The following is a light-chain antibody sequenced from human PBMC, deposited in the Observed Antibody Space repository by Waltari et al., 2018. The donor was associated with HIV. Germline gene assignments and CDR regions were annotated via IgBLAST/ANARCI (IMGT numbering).Light chain of an antibody. Sequence: QSALTQPASVSGSPGQSITISCTGTSSDVGSYNLVSWYQQHPGKAPKLMIYEGSKRPSWVSNRFSGSKSGNTASLTISGLQAEYEADYYCCSYAGSSTLEVFGGGTKLTVL. J-gene: IGLJ2*01. V-gene: IGLV2-23*01. CDR3: CSYAGSSTLEV. CDR1: SSDVGSYNL. CDR2: EGS.